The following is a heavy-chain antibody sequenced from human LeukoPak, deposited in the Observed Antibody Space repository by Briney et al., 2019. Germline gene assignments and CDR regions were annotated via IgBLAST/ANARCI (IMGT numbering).Heavy chain of an antibody. D-gene: IGHD6-19*01. CDR2: IYYSGST. J-gene: IGHJ4*02. CDR1: GGSISSYY. V-gene: IGHV4-59*01. CDR3: ASTVAGPNYFDY. Sequence: PSETLSLTCTVSGGSISSYYWSWIRQPPGKGPEWIGYIYYSGSTNYNPSLKSRVTISVDTSKNQFSLKLSSVTAADTAVYYCASTVAGPNYFDYWGQGTLVTVSS.